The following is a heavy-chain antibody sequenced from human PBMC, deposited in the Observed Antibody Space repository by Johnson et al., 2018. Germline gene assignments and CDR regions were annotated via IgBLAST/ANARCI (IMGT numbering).Heavy chain of an antibody. D-gene: IGHD6-13*01. CDR2: ISGSGGST. J-gene: IGHJ6*02. CDR3: ATDRGAAAGISYYGMDV. V-gene: IGHV3-23*04. Sequence: VQLVEAGGGLVEPGGSLRLSCAASGFTFSSYAMSWVRQAPGKGLEWVSAISGSGGSTDYADSVKGRFTISRDNSKNTLYLQMNSLRAENTAVYYCATDRGAAAGISYYGMDVWGQGTMVTVSS. CDR1: GFTFSSYA.